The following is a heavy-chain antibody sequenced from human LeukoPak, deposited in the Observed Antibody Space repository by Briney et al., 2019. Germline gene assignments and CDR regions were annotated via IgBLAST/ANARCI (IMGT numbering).Heavy chain of an antibody. CDR3: AGHKRGAYYYDSSGYYSPFDY. Sequence: PSETLSLTCTVSGGSISSGYCWGWIRQPPGKGLEWIGSIYHSGSTYYNPSLKSRVTISVDTSKNQFSLKLSSVTAADTAVYYCAGHKRGAYYYDSSGYYSPFDYWGQGTLVTVSS. D-gene: IGHD3-22*01. J-gene: IGHJ4*02. CDR1: GGSISSGYC. CDR2: IYHSGST. V-gene: IGHV4-38-2*02.